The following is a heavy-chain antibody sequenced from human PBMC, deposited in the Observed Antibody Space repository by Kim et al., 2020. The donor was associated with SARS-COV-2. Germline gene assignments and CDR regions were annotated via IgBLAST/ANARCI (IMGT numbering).Heavy chain of an antibody. Sequence: SETLSLTCAVYVGSFSGYYWSWIRQPPGKGLEWIGEINHSGSTNYNPSLKSRVTISVDTSKNQFSLKLSSVTAADTAVYYCARGYNGCCSSWFFDYWGQGTMVTVSS. CDR1: VGSFSGYY. V-gene: IGHV4-34*01. CDR2: INHSGST. CDR3: ARGYNGCCSSWFFDY. D-gene: IGHD6-13*01. J-gene: IGHJ4*02.